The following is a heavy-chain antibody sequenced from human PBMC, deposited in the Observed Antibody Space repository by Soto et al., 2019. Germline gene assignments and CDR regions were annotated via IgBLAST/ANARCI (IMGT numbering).Heavy chain of an antibody. Sequence: PSETLSLTCAFYVGSFIGYYWSWIRQSPGKGLEWIGEINHSGTTNDNPSLMSRVTISVDTSKNQFSLKLSSVTAADTALYYCARGKTYCNGGGCYGQYDYWGQGTPVTVS. J-gene: IGHJ4*02. CDR1: VGSFIGYY. CDR3: ARGKTYCNGGGCYGQYDY. CDR2: INHSGTT. D-gene: IGHD2-15*01. V-gene: IGHV4-34*01.